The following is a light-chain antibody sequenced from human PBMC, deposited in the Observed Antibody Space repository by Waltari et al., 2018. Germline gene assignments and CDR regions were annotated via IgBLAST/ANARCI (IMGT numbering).Light chain of an antibody. Sequence: QSVLTQPPSVSGAPGQRVTLSCTGSGSNIGAGYTVHWYQQLQRAAPKLLIYGSSTRPLGVPDRFFGSTSGTSASLAITGLQAEDEADYYCQSYDTSLSVVFGGGTKLTVL. J-gene: IGLJ3*02. CDR3: QSYDTSLSVV. CDR1: GSNIGAGYT. V-gene: IGLV1-40*01. CDR2: GSS.